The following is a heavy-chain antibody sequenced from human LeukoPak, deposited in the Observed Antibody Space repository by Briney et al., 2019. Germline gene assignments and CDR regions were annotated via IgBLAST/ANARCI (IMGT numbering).Heavy chain of an antibody. CDR3: ATNPGGFGNPSF. J-gene: IGHJ4*02. Sequence: GASVKVSCKASGYTFTSYDINWVRQAPGKGLEWMGGFDPEDGETIYAQKFQGRVTMTEDTSTDTAYMELSSLRSEDTAVYYCATNPGGFGNPSFWGQGTLVTVSS. CDR2: FDPEDGET. CDR1: GYTFTSYD. D-gene: IGHD3-10*01. V-gene: IGHV1-24*01.